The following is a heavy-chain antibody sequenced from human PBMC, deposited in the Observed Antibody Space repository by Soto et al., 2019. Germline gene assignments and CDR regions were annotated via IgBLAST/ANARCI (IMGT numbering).Heavy chain of an antibody. CDR1: GVSVTSYT. D-gene: IGHD2-21*02. CDR2: VFSSVSA. J-gene: IGHJ4*02. V-gene: IGHV4-4*07. CDR3: TRDGMTTGDT. Sequence: PSETLSLTCIVSGVSVTSYTWSWVRQPANRGLEWIGLVFSSVSATYSPSLKRRVRISMDTPKNRIYLKLDSVTAADAGVYNCTRDGMTTGDTWGPGTLVTV.